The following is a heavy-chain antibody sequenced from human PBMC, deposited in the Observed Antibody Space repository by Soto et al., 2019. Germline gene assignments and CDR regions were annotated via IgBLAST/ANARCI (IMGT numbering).Heavy chain of an antibody. CDR1: VGSFIGHF. J-gene: IGHJ4*02. CDR2: INHSGSA. V-gene: IGHV4-34*01. D-gene: IGHD3-3*01. Sequence: PSETLSLTCVFYVGSFIGHFWSWIRQPPGKGLEWIGEINHSGSANYNPSLKSRVTISVDTSKNQFSLKLTSVTAADTAVYYCAGWAVGIMIFGVPKDYWSQGTQVTVSS. CDR3: AGWAVGIMIFGVPKDY.